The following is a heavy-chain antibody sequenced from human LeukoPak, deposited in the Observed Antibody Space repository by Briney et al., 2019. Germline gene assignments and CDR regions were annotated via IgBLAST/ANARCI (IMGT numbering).Heavy chain of an antibody. Sequence: SETLSLTCTVSGGSISSYYWSWIRQPAGKGLEWIGRIYTSGSTNYNPSLKSRVTMSVGTSKNQFSLKLSSVTAADTAVYYCASSPNWNYARGAFDIWGQGTMVTVSS. V-gene: IGHV4-4*07. J-gene: IGHJ3*02. CDR3: ASSPNWNYARGAFDI. D-gene: IGHD1-7*01. CDR2: IYTSGST. CDR1: GGSISSYY.